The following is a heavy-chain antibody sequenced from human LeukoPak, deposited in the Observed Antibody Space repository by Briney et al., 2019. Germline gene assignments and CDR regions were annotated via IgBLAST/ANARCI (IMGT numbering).Heavy chain of an antibody. D-gene: IGHD5-12*01. CDR1: GGSISNCY. J-gene: IGHJ4*02. Sequence: PSETLSLTCTVSGGSISNCYWSWIRQPPGKGLEWLGYIYHTGSTSYNPSLKSRVIMSVETSQNQFSLKLFSVTAADTAVYYCAREDSGYDYSPFYYWGQGILVTVSS. CDR3: AREDSGYDYSPFYY. CDR2: IYHTGST. V-gene: IGHV4-59*01.